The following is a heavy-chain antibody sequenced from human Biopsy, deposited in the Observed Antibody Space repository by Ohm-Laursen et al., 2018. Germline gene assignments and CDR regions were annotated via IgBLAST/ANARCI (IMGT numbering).Heavy chain of an antibody. J-gene: IGHJ5*02. CDR2: ISHTGYT. CDR3: ARGYSRRVSIFEASIYWFDT. V-gene: IGHV4-59*11. Sequence: SETLSLTCTVSGGSFTGHYGTWIRQPPGKGLEWIGHISHTGYTSYKSSLKSRVAISVDTSRNHFSLRLSSLTAADTAVYFCARGYSRRVSIFEASIYWFDTWGQGTLVTVSS. D-gene: IGHD3-10*01. CDR1: GGSFTGHY.